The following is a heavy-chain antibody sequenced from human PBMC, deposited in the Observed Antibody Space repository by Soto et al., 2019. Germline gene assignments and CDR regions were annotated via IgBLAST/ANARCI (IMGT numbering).Heavy chain of an antibody. Sequence: ASVKVSCKASGYTFTSYGISWVRQAPGQGLEWMGWISAYNGNTNYAQKLQGRVTMTTDTSTSTAYMELRSLRSDDTAVYYCARASMSCSGGSCYSYAPDEWGQGTLVTVSS. J-gene: IGHJ4*02. D-gene: IGHD2-15*01. V-gene: IGHV1-18*01. CDR3: ARASMSCSGGSCYSYAPDE. CDR2: ISAYNGNT. CDR1: GYTFTSYG.